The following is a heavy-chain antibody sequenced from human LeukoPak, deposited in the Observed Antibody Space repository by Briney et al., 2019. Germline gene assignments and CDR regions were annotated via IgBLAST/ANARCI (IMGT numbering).Heavy chain of an antibody. CDR1: GFIFSDYA. CDR2: IWYDGSNK. Sequence: GGSLRLSCSASGFIFSDYAMRWVRQAPGKGLEWVAFIWYDGSNKYYTDSVKGRFTISRDNSKNTLYLQMNSLRAEDTAVYYCAGDRATSYFDYWGQGALVTISS. J-gene: IGHJ4*02. CDR3: AGDRATSYFDY. D-gene: IGHD1-26*01. V-gene: IGHV3-33*08.